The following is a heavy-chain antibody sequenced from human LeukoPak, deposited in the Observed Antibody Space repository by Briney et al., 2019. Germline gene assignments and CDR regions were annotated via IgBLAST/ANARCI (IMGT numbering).Heavy chain of an antibody. Sequence: PGGSPRLSLGDPGFTVSYNHMSWVRQAPGQGLGPGSAIYSGGNTHYADSVKGRFTISRDNSKNTLYFQMNSLRAEDTAVYYCASKPPLYLGYFDYWGQETLVSVS. CDR1: GFTVSYNH. V-gene: IGHV3-53*01. CDR2: IYSGGNT. D-gene: IGHD3-16*01. J-gene: IGHJ4*02. CDR3: ASKPPLYLGYFDY.